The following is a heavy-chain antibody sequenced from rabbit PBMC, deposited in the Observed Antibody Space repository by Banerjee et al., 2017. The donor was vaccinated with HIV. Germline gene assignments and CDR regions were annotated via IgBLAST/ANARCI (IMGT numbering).Heavy chain of an antibody. CDR3: ARDAGSGAYLDGYFNL. Sequence: RQAPGKGLEWIACINTSSGNTVYATWAKGRFTISKTSWTTVTLQMTSLTAADTATYFCARDAGSGAYLDGYFNLWGPETLVTDS. D-gene: IGHD4-2*01. V-gene: IGHV1S40*01. CDR2: INTSSGNT. J-gene: IGHJ4*01.